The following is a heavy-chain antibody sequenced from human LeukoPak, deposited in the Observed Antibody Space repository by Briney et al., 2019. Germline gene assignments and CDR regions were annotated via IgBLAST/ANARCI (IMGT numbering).Heavy chain of an antibody. CDR1: EFTVSSNF. D-gene: IGHD3-10*01. V-gene: IGHV3-66*01. CDR2: IYAGGAT. CDR3: TTGSGSYGHYFDY. Sequence: PGGSLRLSCAASEFTVSSNFMSWVRQAPGKGLEWVSLIYAGGATYYADSVKGRFTISRDNSKNTLFLQMSRLRAEDTAVYYCTTGSGSYGHYFDYWGQGTLVTVSS. J-gene: IGHJ4*02.